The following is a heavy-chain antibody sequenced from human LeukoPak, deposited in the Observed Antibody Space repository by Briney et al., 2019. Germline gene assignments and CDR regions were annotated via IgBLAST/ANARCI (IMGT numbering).Heavy chain of an antibody. CDR2: INPSGGST. D-gene: IGHD4-17*01. CDR1: GYTFTSYY. J-gene: IGHJ3*02. Sequence: GASVKVSRKASGYTFTSYYMHWVRQAPGQGLEWMGIINPSGGSTSYAQKFQGRVTMTRDTSTSTVYMELSSLRSEDTAVYYCARALITVTTSDAFDIWGQGTMVTVSS. V-gene: IGHV1-46*01. CDR3: ARALITVTTSDAFDI.